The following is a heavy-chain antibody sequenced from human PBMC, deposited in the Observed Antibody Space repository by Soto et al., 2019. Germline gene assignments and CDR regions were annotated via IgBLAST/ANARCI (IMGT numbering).Heavy chain of an antibody. J-gene: IGHJ4*02. V-gene: IGHV5-10-1*01. Sequence: PGEFLKISCKTSGYTFSDHCNRWVRQVPGRGLQWMGNIGPSDSYINYNPAFRGHVTFSVDKSSSTAYLHWSSLGPSDTAIYCCARHGAAIWLGYWGQGTLVTVSS. CDR1: GYTFSDHC. CDR3: ARHGAAIWLGY. D-gene: IGHD3-10*01. CDR2: IGPSDSYI.